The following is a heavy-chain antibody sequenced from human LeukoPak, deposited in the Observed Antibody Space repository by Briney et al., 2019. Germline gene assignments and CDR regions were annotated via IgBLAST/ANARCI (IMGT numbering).Heavy chain of an antibody. J-gene: IGHJ4*02. Sequence: GGSLRLSCAASGFTFSSYAMHWVRQAPGKGLEWVAVISYDGSNKYYADSVKGRFTISRDNSKNTLYLQMNSLRAEDTAVYYCAKVGANTSGSYYSVLFDYWGQGTLVTVSS. V-gene: IGHV3-30-3*01. CDR2: ISYDGSNK. D-gene: IGHD1-26*01. CDR3: AKVGANTSGSYYSVLFDY. CDR1: GFTFSSYA.